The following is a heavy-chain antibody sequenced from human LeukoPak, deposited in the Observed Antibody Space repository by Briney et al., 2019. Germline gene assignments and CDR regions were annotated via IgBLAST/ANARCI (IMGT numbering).Heavy chain of an antibody. V-gene: IGHV3-23*01. D-gene: IGHD4-23*01. CDR3: AKDNKRWRSFDY. CDR2: ISGCGGST. Sequence: GGSLRLSCAASGFTFSSYAMSWVRQAPGKGLEWVSAISGCGGSTYYADSVKGRFAISRDNSKNTLYLQMNSLRAEDTAVYYCAKDNKRWRSFDYWGQGTLVTVSS. CDR1: GFTFSSYA. J-gene: IGHJ4*02.